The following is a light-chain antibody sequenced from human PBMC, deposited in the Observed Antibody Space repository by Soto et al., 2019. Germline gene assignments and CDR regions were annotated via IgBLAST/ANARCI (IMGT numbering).Light chain of an antibody. CDR2: DVS. J-gene: IGKJ1*01. CDR3: QQYNGYSRT. CDR1: QSIGDS. V-gene: IGKV1-5*01. Sequence: DIQMTQSPSTLSASVGDRVTITCRASQSIGDSLAWYQQKPGKAHYLLISDVSSLERGVPSRFSGSGSGTEFTLTISSMQPDDFATFYCQQYNGYSRTFGQGTKVDNK.